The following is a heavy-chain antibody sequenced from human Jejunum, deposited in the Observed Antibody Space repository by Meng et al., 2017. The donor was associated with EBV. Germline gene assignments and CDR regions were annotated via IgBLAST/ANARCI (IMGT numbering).Heavy chain of an antibody. CDR3: AREARISGYHPGIGP. CDR1: GGFFSGYY. J-gene: IGHJ5*02. CDR2: INHSGST. Sequence: QVQLQQWGPGLLKLSETLSLTCAVYGGFFSGYYWSWIRQPPGKGLEWIGEINHSGSTYYNPSLKSRVTISVDTSKSQFSLKLNSVTAADTAVYYCAREARISGYHPGIGPWGQGTLVTVSS. V-gene: IGHV4-34*01. D-gene: IGHD3-22*01.